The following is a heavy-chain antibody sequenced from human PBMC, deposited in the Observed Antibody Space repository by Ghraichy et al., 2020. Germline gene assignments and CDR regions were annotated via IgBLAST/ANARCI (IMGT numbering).Heavy chain of an antibody. CDR3: ARPYDFWSGSLGSGWFDP. CDR2: INSNGDKT. CDR1: GFTFSSYA. D-gene: IGHD3-3*01. J-gene: IGHJ5*02. Sequence: GGSLRLSCATSGFTFSSYAMHWVRQAPGKGLEYVSGINSNGDKTFYANSVKGRFTISRDNSRNTLFLQMGSLTAEDMAVYYCARPYDFWSGSLGSGWFDPWGQGTLVTVSS. V-gene: IGHV3-64*01.